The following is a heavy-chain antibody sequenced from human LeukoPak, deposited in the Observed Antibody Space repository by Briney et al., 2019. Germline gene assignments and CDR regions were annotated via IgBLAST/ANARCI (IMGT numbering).Heavy chain of an antibody. V-gene: IGHV4-59*08. D-gene: IGHD3-10*01. CDR2: IHYTGIN. J-gene: IGHJ2*01. CDR1: DGSISGYY. Sequence: SETLPLTCTVSDGSISGYYWGWIRQAPGRGLEWIAYIHYTGINNYNPSLKSRAAISVDTSTNQFSLKLTSVTAADTAMHYCARHITNSGSAFDLWGRGTLVTVSS. CDR3: ARHITNSGSAFDL.